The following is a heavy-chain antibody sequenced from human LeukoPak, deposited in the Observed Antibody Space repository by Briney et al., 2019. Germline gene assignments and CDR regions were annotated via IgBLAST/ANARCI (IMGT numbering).Heavy chain of an antibody. Sequence: VSVKVSCKASGYTFTGYYMHWVRQAPGQGLEWMGWINPNSGGTNYAQKFQGRVTMTRDTSISTAYMELSRLRSDDTAVYYCAIGYSSGWYQFDYWGQGTLVTVSS. J-gene: IGHJ4*02. V-gene: IGHV1-2*02. CDR1: GYTFTGYY. CDR3: AIGYSSGWYQFDY. CDR2: INPNSGGT. D-gene: IGHD6-19*01.